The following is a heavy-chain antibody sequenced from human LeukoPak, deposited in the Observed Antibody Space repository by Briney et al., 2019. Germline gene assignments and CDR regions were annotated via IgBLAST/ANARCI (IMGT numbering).Heavy chain of an antibody. J-gene: IGHJ4*02. CDR1: GGSISSSSYY. CDR2: IYYSGST. Sequence: SETLSLTCTVSGGSISSSSYYWGWIRQPPGKGLEWIGNIYYSGSTYYNPSLKSRVTISVDTSKKQFSLKLSFVTAADTAVFYCAGFNPAAGSFCFDYWGQGTLVTVSS. CDR3: AGFNPAAGSFCFDY. D-gene: IGHD6-13*01. V-gene: IGHV4-39*01.